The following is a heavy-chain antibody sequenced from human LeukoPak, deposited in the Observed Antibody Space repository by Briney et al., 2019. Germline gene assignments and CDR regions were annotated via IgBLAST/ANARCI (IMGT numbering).Heavy chain of an antibody. J-gene: IGHJ3*02. CDR1: GFTISSYW. CDR3: ARSGSGSYYSLDAFDI. D-gene: IGHD1-26*01. Sequence: WGSLRLSCAASGFTISSYWMSWVRQAPGKGLEWVANIKQDGSEKYYVDSVKGRFTISRDNAKNSLYLQMNSLRAEDTAVYYCARSGSGSYYSLDAFDIWGQGTMVTVSS. CDR2: IKQDGSEK. V-gene: IGHV3-7*01.